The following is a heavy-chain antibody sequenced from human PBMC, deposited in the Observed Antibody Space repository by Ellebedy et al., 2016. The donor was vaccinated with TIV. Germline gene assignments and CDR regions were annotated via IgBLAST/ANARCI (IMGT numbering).Heavy chain of an antibody. J-gene: IGHJ4*02. CDR3: ARDTAMDY. V-gene: IGHV3-21*01. CDR2: ISNVDSYI. D-gene: IGHD5-18*01. CDR1: GFTFSSYS. Sequence: PGGSLRLSCAASGFTFSSYSMFWVRQAPGKGLEWVSSISNVDSYIYYADSVRGRFTISRDNAKNSLYLQMNNLRAEDTAVYYCARDTAMDYWGQGTLVTVSS.